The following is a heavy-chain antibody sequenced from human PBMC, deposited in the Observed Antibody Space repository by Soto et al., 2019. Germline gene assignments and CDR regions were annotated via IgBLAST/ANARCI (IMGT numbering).Heavy chain of an antibody. D-gene: IGHD3-22*01. CDR3: ARDRYYDSSGYYPYYYYGMDV. CDR1: GGSVSSGSYY. J-gene: IGHJ6*02. CDR2: IYYSGST. Sequence: SETLSLTCTVSGGSVSSGSYYWSWIRQPPGKGLEWIGYIYYSGSTNYNPSLKSRVTISVDTSKNQFSLKLSSVTAADTAVYYCARDRYYDSSGYYPYYYYGMDVWGQGTSVTVSS. V-gene: IGHV4-61*01.